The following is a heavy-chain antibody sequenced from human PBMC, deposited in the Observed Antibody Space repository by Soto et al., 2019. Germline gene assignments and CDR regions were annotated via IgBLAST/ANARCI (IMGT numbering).Heavy chain of an antibody. J-gene: IGHJ6*02. D-gene: IGHD3-3*01. V-gene: IGHV4-30-4*01. Sequence: SETLSLTCTVSGGSISRGDYYWSLIRQPPGKGLEWIGYIYYSGSTYYNPSLKSRVTISVDTSKNQFSLKLSSVTAADTAVYYCARVPAYYDFWSGYYKGEGYYYYGMDVWGQGTTVTVSS. CDR1: GGSISRGDYY. CDR2: IYYSGST. CDR3: ARVPAYYDFWSGYYKGEGYYYYGMDV.